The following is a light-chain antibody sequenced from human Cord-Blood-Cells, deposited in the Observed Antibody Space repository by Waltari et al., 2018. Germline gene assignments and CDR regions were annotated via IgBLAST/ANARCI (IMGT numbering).Light chain of an antibody. CDR2: KDS. CDR3: QSADSSGTWV. J-gene: IGLJ3*02. Sequence: SYELTQPPSVSVSPGQTARITCSGDALPNQYAYWYQQKPGQAPWLVIDKDSERPSGIPERFSGSSAGTTVTLTISGVQAEDEADYYCQSADSSGTWVFGGGTKLTVL. CDR1: ALPNQY. V-gene: IGLV3-25*03.